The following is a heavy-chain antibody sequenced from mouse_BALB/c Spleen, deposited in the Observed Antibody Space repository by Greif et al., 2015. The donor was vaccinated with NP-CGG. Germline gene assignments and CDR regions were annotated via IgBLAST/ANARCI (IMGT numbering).Heavy chain of an antibody. V-gene: IGHV1S81*02. Sequence: VQLQESGAELVKPGASVKLSCKASGYTFTSYWMHWVKQRPGQGLEWIGEINPSNGRTNYNEKFKSKATLTVDKSSSTAYMQLSSLTSEDSAVYYCARGLGQWFAYWGQGTLVTVSA. CDR2: INPSNGRT. CDR1: GYTFTSYW. D-gene: IGHD4-1*01. CDR3: ARGLGQWFAY. J-gene: IGHJ3*01.